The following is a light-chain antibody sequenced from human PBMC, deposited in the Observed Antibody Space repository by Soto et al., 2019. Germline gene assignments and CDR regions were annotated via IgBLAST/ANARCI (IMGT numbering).Light chain of an antibody. CDR2: AAS. J-gene: IGKJ1*01. Sequence: AIRMTQSPSSFSASTGDRVTITCRASQGISSYLAWYQQKPGKAPKLPIYAASTLQSGVPSRFSGSGSGTDFTLTISCLQAEDFATYYCQQYYSYPHTVGQGTKVEIK. CDR3: QQYYSYPHT. V-gene: IGKV1-8*01. CDR1: QGISSY.